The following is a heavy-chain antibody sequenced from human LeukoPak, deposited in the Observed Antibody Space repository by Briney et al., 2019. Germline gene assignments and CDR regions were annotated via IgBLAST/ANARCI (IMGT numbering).Heavy chain of an antibody. Sequence: SVKVSCKASGGTFSSYAISWVRQAPGQGLEWMGGIIPIFGTANYAQKFQGRVTITADKSTSTAYMELSSLRSEDTAVYYCARDQDGYYDSSGYAPNWFDPWGQGTLVTVSS. CDR1: GGTFSSYA. CDR2: IIPIFGTA. V-gene: IGHV1-69*06. CDR3: ARDQDGYYDSSGYAPNWFDP. D-gene: IGHD3-22*01. J-gene: IGHJ5*02.